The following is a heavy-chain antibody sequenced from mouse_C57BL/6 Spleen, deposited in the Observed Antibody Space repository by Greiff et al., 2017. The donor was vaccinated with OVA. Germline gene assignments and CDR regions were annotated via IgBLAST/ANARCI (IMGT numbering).Heavy chain of an antibody. CDR3: TRDGSSHYYAMDY. D-gene: IGHD1-1*01. Sequence: VQLVESGAELVRPGASVTLSCKASGYTFTDYEMHWVKQTPVHGLEWIGAIDPETGGTAYNQKFKGKAILTADESSSTAYMELRSLTSEDSAVYYCTRDGSSHYYAMDYWGQGTSVTVSS. CDR1: GYTFTDYE. V-gene: IGHV1-15*01. J-gene: IGHJ4*01. CDR2: IDPETGGT.